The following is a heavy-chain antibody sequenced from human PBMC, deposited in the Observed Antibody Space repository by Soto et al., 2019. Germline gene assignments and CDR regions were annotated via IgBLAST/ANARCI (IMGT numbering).Heavy chain of an antibody. Sequence: ASVKVSCKASGYNCTGYYMHWVRQAPGQGLEWMGWINPNSGGTNYAQKFQGRVTMTRDTSISTAYMELSRLRSDDTAVYYCRAYYDILPGYYRSGGDAFDIWGQGTMVTVSS. J-gene: IGHJ3*02. V-gene: IGHV1-2*02. D-gene: IGHD3-9*01. CDR2: INPNSGGT. CDR1: GYNCTGYY. CDR3: RAYYDILPGYYRSGGDAFDI.